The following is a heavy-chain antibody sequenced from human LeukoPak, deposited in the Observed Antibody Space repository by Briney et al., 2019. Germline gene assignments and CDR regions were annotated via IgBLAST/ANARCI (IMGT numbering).Heavy chain of an antibody. Sequence: GASVKVFCKASGGTFSSYAISWVRQAPGQGLEWMGGIIPIFGTANYAQKFQGRVTITADESTSTAYMELSSLRSEDTAVYYCARPSIAYCGGDCSYGMDVWGQGTTVTVSS. J-gene: IGHJ6*02. CDR3: ARPSIAYCGGDCSYGMDV. D-gene: IGHD2-21*02. CDR1: GGTFSSYA. V-gene: IGHV1-69*13. CDR2: IIPIFGTA.